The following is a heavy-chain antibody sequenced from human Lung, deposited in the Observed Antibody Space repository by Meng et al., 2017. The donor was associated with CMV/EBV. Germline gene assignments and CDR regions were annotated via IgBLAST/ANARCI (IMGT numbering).Heavy chain of an antibody. D-gene: IGHD6-13*01. CDR3: ARGLKAAAGTREYYYGMDF. J-gene: IGHJ6*04. CDR2: ISYDGSKD. Sequence: GGSLRLXWAASGFSFRNYGIHWVRQAPGKGLEWLAVISYDGSKDYYADSVKGRFTISGDNSKNTLELQMNSLRVEDTAVYYCARGLKAAAGTREYYYGMDFXRGGXAVTVSS. CDR1: GFSFRNYG. V-gene: IGHV3-30*03.